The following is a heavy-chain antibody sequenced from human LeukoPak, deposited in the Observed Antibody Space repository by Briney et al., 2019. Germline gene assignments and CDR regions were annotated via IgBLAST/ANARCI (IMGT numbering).Heavy chain of an antibody. CDR2: IYTSGST. CDR3: ARVRRTTIFGVVGNWFDP. CDR1: GGSISSGSYY. V-gene: IGHV4-61*02. D-gene: IGHD3-3*01. Sequence: SETLSLTCTVSGGSISSGSYYWNWIRQPAGKGLEWIGRIYTSGSTNYNPSLKSRVTISIDTSKNQFSLKLSSVTAADTAVYYCARVRRTTIFGVVGNWFDPWGQGTLVTVSS. J-gene: IGHJ5*02.